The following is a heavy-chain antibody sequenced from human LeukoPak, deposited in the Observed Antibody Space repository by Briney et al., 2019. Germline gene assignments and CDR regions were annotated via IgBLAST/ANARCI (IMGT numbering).Heavy chain of an antibody. CDR3: ARPYYYDSRIDP. J-gene: IGHJ5*02. V-gene: IGHV4-30-4*01. CDR1: GGSISSGDYY. CDR2: MYYSGST. Sequence: ASETLSLTCIVSGGSISSGDYYWSWIRQPPGKGLEWIAYMYYSGSTYYNPSLKSRVTMSADTSKNQLSLKLSSVTAADTAVYYCARPYYYDSRIDPWGQGILVTVSS. D-gene: IGHD3-22*01.